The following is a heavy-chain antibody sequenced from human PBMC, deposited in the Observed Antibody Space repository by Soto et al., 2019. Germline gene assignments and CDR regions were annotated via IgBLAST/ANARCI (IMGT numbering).Heavy chain of an antibody. CDR1: GGTFSSYT. V-gene: IGHV1-69*02. CDR3: ARGGSLYWYFDL. J-gene: IGHJ2*01. CDR2: IIPILGIA. Sequence: VKVSCKASGGTFSSYTISWVRQAPGQGLEWMGRIIPILGIANYAQKFQGRVTITADKSTSTAYMELSSLRSEDTAVYYCARGGSLYWYFDLWGRGTLVTVSS. D-gene: IGHD1-26*01.